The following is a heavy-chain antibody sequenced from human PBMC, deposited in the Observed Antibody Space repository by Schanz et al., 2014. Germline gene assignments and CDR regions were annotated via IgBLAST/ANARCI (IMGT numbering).Heavy chain of an antibody. J-gene: IGHJ6*03. V-gene: IGHV3-23*04. Sequence: EVQLVESGGGLVKPGGSLRLSCAASGFTFTTYAMTWVRQAPGKGLEWVSNISPTGSSTYYADSVKGRFTISRDNSKNTLYLQMNSLRAEDTAVYYCARPSDSSWYMDVWGKGTTVTVSS. CDR3: ARPSDSSWYMDV. D-gene: IGHD2-21*02. CDR1: GFTFTTYA. CDR2: ISPTGSST.